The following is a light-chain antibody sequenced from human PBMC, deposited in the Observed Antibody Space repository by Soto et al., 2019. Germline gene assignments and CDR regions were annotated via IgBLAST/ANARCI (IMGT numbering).Light chain of an antibody. CDR1: QAISSS. V-gene: IGKV1-9*01. Sequence: DIQLTQSPSFLSASVGDRVTSTCRASQAISSSLAWYQHNPGKAPKLLIYAASTLQNGVPSSFSGSGSGTEFTLTISSLQPEDFATYYCQHLNDYPYTFGQGTKVEIK. CDR3: QHLNDYPYT. J-gene: IGKJ2*01. CDR2: AAS.